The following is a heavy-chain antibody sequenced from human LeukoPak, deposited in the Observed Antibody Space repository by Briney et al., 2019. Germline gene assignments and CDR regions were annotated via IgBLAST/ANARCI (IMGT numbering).Heavy chain of an antibody. CDR2: IGTAGDT. Sequence: GGSLRLSCAASGFTFSSYDMHWVRQATGKGLEWVSAIGTAGDTYYPGSVRGRFTISRENAKNSLYLQMNSLRAGDTAVYYCARGGVKSSSWYLDWYFDLWGRGTLVTVSS. D-gene: IGHD6-13*01. J-gene: IGHJ2*01. V-gene: IGHV3-13*01. CDR3: ARGGVKSSSWYLDWYFDL. CDR1: GFTFSSYD.